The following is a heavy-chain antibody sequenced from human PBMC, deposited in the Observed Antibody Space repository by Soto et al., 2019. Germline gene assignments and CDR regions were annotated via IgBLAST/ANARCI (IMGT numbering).Heavy chain of an antibody. Sequence: SETLSLTCTVSGGSISSSSYYWGWIRQPPGKGLEWIGSIYYSGSTYYNPSLKSRVTLSVDKSKNEFSLKMSSVTDADTAVYYCTSKFGQLLADAFDIWGQGTMVT. CDR1: GGSISSSSYY. D-gene: IGHD3-10*01. CDR3: TSKFGQLLADAFDI. J-gene: IGHJ3*02. CDR2: IYYSGST. V-gene: IGHV4-39*07.